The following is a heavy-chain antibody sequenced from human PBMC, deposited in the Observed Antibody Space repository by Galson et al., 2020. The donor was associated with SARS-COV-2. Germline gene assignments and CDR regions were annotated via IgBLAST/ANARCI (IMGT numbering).Heavy chain of an antibody. D-gene: IGHD3-10*01. J-gene: IGHJ3*02. CDR2: ISGSSRYI. CDR3: ARDVGWLQTMGDAFDI. Sequence: TGGSLRLSCAASGFTISSYSMNWVRQAPGKGLEWVSSISGSSRYIYYADSVKGRFTISRDNAKNSLSLQMNSLTAEETAVYFCARDVGWLQTMGDAFDIWGQGTMVTVSS. CDR1: GFTISSYS. V-gene: IGHV3-21*01.